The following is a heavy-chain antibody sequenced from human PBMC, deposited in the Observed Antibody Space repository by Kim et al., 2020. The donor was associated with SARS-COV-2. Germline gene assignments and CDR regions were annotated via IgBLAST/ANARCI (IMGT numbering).Heavy chain of an antibody. Sequence: SETLSLTCTVSGGSISSTSYYWGWIRQPPGKGLEWIGSIYYSGSTYFNPSLKSRVAISVDTSKSQFSLKLSSVTAADTAVYYCARVYCSGGTCYSDYYYGMDVWGQGTTVTVSS. D-gene: IGHD2-15*01. V-gene: IGHV4-39*07. CDR2: IYYSGST. CDR1: GGSISSTSYY. J-gene: IGHJ6*02. CDR3: ARVYCSGGTCYSDYYYGMDV.